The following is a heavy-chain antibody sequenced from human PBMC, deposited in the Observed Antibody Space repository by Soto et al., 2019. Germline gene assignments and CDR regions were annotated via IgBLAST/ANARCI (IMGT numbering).Heavy chain of an antibody. J-gene: IGHJ4*02. CDR1: GFIFSTYG. CDR2: ISYDGNNK. D-gene: IGHD4-17*01. V-gene: IGHV3-30*18. Sequence: QVQLVESGGGVVQPGRSLRLSFAASGFIFSTYGMHWFRQAPGKGLEWLSVISYDGNNKHYADSVKGRFTISKDNSKNTLWLQMDSLRTEDTAVYYCAKDLLMTTITTVGDWAQGALVTVSS. CDR3: AKDLLMTTITTVGD.